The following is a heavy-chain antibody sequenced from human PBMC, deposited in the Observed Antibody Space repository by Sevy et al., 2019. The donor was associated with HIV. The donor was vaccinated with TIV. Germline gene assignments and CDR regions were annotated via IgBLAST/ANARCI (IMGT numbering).Heavy chain of an antibody. CDR1: GGSISSGDYY. D-gene: IGHD3-3*01. J-gene: IGHJ5*02. CDR3: ARAQRQYDFWSGYQNWFDP. CDR2: IYYSGST. V-gene: IGHV4-30-4*01. Sequence: SETLSLTCTVSGGSISSGDYYWSWIRQPPGKGLEWIGYIYYSGSTYYNPSLKSRVTISVDTSKNQFSLKLSSVTAADTAVYYCARAQRQYDFWSGYQNWFDPWGQGTLVTVSS.